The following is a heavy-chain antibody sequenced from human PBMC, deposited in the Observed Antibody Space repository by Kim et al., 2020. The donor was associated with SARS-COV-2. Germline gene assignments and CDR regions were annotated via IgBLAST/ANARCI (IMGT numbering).Heavy chain of an antibody. CDR1: GFIFTSCA. CDR2: ISYDGSTK. D-gene: IGHD4-17*01. Sequence: GRSLRLSCAASGFIFTSCAMHWVRQSPGKGLEWVAAISYDGSTKYYADSVKGRFTISRDNSKNTLYLQMSSLTTEDTALYYCATDRTTVTTWVRIFDYWGQGTLVTVSS. V-gene: IGHV3-30*04. J-gene: IGHJ4*02. CDR3: ATDRTTVTTWVRIFDY.